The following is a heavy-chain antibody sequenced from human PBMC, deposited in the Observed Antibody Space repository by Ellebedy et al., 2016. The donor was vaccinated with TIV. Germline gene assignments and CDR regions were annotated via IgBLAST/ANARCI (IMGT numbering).Heavy chain of an antibody. Sequence: GGSLRLSCAASGFTVSSNYMSWVRQAPGRGLEWVSTIYSSGGTYYAGSVKGRFTISRDNSKNTLYLQMNSLRAEDTAVYYCARDFGHSGYDLLDYWGQGTLVTVSS. J-gene: IGHJ4*02. CDR2: IYSSGGT. D-gene: IGHD5-12*01. CDR3: ARDFGHSGYDLLDY. CDR1: GFTVSSNY. V-gene: IGHV3-53*01.